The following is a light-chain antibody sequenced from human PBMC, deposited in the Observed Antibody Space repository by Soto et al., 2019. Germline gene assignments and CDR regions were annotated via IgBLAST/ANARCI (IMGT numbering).Light chain of an antibody. CDR1: NTGTKS. J-gene: IGLJ3*02. Sequence: YELTQPPAVSVAPGKTARITCGGHNTGTKSVHWYQQKPGQAPVLVIYSDSDRPSAIPERFSGSNSGNTATLTINRVEAGDEADYYCQVWDSGTDHVVFGGGTKLTVL. CDR3: QVWDSGTDHVV. CDR2: SDS. V-gene: IGLV3-21*04.